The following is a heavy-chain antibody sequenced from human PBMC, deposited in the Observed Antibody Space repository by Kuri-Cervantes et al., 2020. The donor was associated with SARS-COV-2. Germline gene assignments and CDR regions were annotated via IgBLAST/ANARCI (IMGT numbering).Heavy chain of an antibody. Sequence: ASVKVSCKASGYSFSSYDINWVRQAAGQGLEWMGWLNPDTGNTGNAKEFQGRVTMTRDTSTSTVYMELRSLRSDDTAVYYCARGILELLLDYWGQGTLVTVSS. V-gene: IGHV1-8*01. CDR3: ARGILELLLDY. CDR2: LNPDTGNT. CDR1: GYSFSSYD. D-gene: IGHD1-7*01. J-gene: IGHJ4*02.